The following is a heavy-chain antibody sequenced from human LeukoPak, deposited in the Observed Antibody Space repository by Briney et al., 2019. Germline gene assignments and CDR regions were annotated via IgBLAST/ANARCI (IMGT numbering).Heavy chain of an antibody. CDR3: ARESTEERPGC. CDR1: RFIFSSYG. V-gene: IGHV3-7*01. Sequence: GGSLRLSCAASRFIFSSYGMHWVRQAPGKGLEWVANMDQDGSEENYVDSVKGRFTISRDDAKNSLYLQMSSLRAEDTAVYYCARESTEERPGCWGQGTLVTVSS. CDR2: MDQDGSEE. D-gene: IGHD1-1*01. J-gene: IGHJ4*02.